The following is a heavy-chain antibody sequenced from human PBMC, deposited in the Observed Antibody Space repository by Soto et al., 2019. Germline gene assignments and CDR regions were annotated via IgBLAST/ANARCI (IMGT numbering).Heavy chain of an antibody. V-gene: IGHV3-30-3*01. CDR2: ISYDGSNK. CDR1: GFTFSSYA. J-gene: IGHJ4*02. D-gene: IGHD3-3*01. CDR3: ARGGYYDFWSGYYDCYFDY. Sequence: LRLSCAASGFTFSSYAMHWVRQAPGKGLEWVAVISYDGSNKYYADSVKGRFTISRDNSKNTLYLQMNSLRAEDTAVYYCARGGYYDFWSGYYDCYFDYWGQGTLVNVYS.